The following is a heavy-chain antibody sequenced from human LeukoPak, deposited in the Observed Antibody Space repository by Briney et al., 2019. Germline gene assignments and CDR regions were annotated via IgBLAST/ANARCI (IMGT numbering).Heavy chain of an antibody. D-gene: IGHD1-26*01. CDR2: ISSSSSYI. Sequence: GGSLRLSCAASGFTFSSYNMNWVRQAPGKGLEWVSSISSSSSYIYYADSVKGQFTISRDNAKNSLYLQMNSLRAEDTAVYYCARCSGSCDYWGQGTLVTVSS. CDR1: GFTFSSYN. V-gene: IGHV3-21*01. J-gene: IGHJ4*02. CDR3: ARCSGSCDY.